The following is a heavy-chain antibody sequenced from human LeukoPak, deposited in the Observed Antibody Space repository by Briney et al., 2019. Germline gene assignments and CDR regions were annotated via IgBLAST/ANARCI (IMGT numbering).Heavy chain of an antibody. D-gene: IGHD5-18*01. CDR1: GFSFSSFK. CDR2: ISNRDKDT. V-gene: IGHV3-48*03. Sequence: GGSLRLSCAASGFSFSSFKMTWVRQAPGKGLEWVSYISNRDKDTNYADSVKGRFTVSRDNAKNSLYLQMNSLRAEDTAVYYCAREGLGYGDFDYWGQGTLVTVSS. CDR3: AREGLGYGDFDY. J-gene: IGHJ4*02.